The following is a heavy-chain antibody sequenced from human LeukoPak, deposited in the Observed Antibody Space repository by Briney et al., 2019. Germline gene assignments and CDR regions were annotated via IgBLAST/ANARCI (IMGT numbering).Heavy chain of an antibody. Sequence: GRSLRLSCAASGFTFSGYAMHWVRQAPGKGLEWVAVISYDGSNKYYADSVKGRFTISRDNSKNTLYLQMNSLRAEDTAVYYCARDYYYDSSGYYYAKHFDYWGQGTLVTVSS. V-gene: IGHV3-30-3*01. D-gene: IGHD3-22*01. CDR3: ARDYYYDSSGYYYAKHFDY. CDR1: GFTFSGYA. CDR2: ISYDGSNK. J-gene: IGHJ4*02.